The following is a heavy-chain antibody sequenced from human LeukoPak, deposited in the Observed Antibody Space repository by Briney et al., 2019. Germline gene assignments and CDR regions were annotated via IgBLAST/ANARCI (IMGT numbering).Heavy chain of an antibody. D-gene: IGHD3-22*01. J-gene: IGHJ3*02. Sequence: ASVKVSCKASGYTFTGYYMHWVRQAPGQRLEWMGWISAYNGNTNYAQKLQGRVTMTTDTSTSTAYMELRSLRSDDTAVYYCATRLSQYYYDSSGYSDAFDIWGQGTMVTVSS. V-gene: IGHV1-18*04. CDR2: ISAYNGNT. CDR3: ATRLSQYYYDSSGYSDAFDI. CDR1: GYTFTGYY.